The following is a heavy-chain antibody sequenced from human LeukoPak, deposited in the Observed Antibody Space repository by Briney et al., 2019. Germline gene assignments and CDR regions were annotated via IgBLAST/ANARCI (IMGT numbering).Heavy chain of an antibody. J-gene: IGHJ4*02. V-gene: IGHV1-2*02. D-gene: IGHD4-17*01. CDR2: INPNSGGT. Sequence: ASVKVSCKASGYTFTGYFLHWVRRAPGQGFEWMGWINPNSGGTYYTQRFQGRVTMTRDTSISTAYMELSSLRSDDTAVYYCAGGVGLLQTVRLDYWGRGTLVSVSS. CDR3: AGGVGLLQTVRLDY. CDR1: GYTFTGYF.